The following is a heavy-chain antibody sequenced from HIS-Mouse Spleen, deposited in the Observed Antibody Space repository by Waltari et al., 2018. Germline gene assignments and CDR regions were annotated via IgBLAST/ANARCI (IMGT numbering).Heavy chain of an antibody. J-gene: IGHJ2*01. CDR2: IYYSGST. V-gene: IGHV4-39*07. CDR3: AREIPYSSSWYDWYFDL. Sequence: QLQLQESGPGLVKPSETLSLTCTFSGGSTSSSSDYWGRIRKPPGKGLEWIGSIYYSGSTYYNPSLKSRVTISVDTSKNQFSLKLSSVTAADTAVYYCAREIPYSSSWYDWYFDLWGRGTLVTVSS. D-gene: IGHD6-13*01. CDR1: GGSTSSSSDY.